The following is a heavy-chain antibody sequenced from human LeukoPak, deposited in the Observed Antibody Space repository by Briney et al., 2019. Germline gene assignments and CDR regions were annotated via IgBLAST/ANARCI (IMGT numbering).Heavy chain of an antibody. CDR1: RFTFSTYT. CDR3: ARVLTDSRGWYHFDY. Sequence: GGSLRLSCAASRFTFSTYTMNWVCQAPGKGLEWVSYITGTSSTIYYADSVKGRFTVSRDNARNSLYLQMNSLRDEDTAVYYCARVLTDSRGWYHFDYWGQGTLVTVSS. J-gene: IGHJ4*02. D-gene: IGHD6-19*01. V-gene: IGHV3-48*02. CDR2: ITGTSSTI.